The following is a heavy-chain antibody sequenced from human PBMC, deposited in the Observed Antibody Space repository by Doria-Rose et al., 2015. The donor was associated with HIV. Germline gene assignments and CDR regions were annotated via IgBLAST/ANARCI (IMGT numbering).Heavy chain of an antibody. D-gene: IGHD6-13*01. V-gene: IGHV2-26*01. CDR3: ARIKSSRWYHKYYFDF. CDR2: ISSDDER. Sequence: QVQLVQSGPVLVKPTETLTLTCTVSGVSLSSPGMGVSWIRQPPGKALEWLANISSDDERSYKPSLKSRLIIARGTSKSQVVLTMTDMDAVDTATYYCARIKSSRWYHKYYFDFWGQGTLVIVSA. CDR1: GVSLSSPGMG. J-gene: IGHJ4*02.